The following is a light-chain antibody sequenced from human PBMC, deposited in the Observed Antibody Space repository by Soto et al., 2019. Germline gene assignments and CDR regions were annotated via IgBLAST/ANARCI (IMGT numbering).Light chain of an antibody. V-gene: IGKV1D-13*01. Sequence: AIQLTQSPSSLSASVGDRVTNTCRASQGISSALAWYQQKPGKAPKLLIYDASSLESGVPSRFSGSGSGTDFTLTISSLQPEDFATYYCQQFNNYPPIAFGQGTRLEIK. CDR1: QGISSA. CDR3: QQFNNYPPIA. CDR2: DAS. J-gene: IGKJ5*01.